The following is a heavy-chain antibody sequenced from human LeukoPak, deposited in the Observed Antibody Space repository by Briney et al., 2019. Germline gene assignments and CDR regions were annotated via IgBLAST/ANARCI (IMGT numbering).Heavy chain of an antibody. CDR1: GFTFSSYA. CDR3: ARDLSRAPYYYGMDV. CDR2: IYSGGGT. Sequence: GGSLRLSCAASGFTFSSYAMSWVRQAPGKGLEWVSVIYSGGGTYYADSVKGRFTISRHNSKNTLYLQMNSLRAEDTAVYYCARDLSRAPYYYGMDVWGQGTTVTVSS. V-gene: IGHV3-53*04. J-gene: IGHJ6*02.